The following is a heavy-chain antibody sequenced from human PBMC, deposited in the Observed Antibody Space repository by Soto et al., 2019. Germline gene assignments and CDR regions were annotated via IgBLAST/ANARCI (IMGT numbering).Heavy chain of an antibody. CDR1: GFTFSSYW. D-gene: IGHD3-22*01. Sequence: GGSLRLSCAASGFTFSSYWMSWVRQAPGKGLEWVANIKQDGSEKYYVDSVKGRFTISRGNAKNSLYLQMNSLRAEDTAVYYCARLPVYYYDSSGPIYYGMDVWGQGTTVTVSS. CDR3: ARLPVYYYDSSGPIYYGMDV. CDR2: IKQDGSEK. V-gene: IGHV3-7*03. J-gene: IGHJ6*02.